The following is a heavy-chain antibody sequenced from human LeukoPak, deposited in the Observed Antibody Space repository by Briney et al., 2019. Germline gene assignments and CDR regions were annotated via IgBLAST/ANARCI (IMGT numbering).Heavy chain of an antibody. CDR2: ISGSGGST. CDR1: GFTFSSYA. Sequence: PGGSLRLSCAASGFTFSSYAMSWVRQAPGKGLEWVSAISGSGGSTYYAASVRGRFTISRDNAKNSLYLQMNSLRAEDTAVYYCARDGARLRYFDWPHPNWFDPWGQGTLVTVSS. CDR3: ARDGARLRYFDWPHPNWFDP. V-gene: IGHV3-23*01. D-gene: IGHD3-9*01. J-gene: IGHJ5*02.